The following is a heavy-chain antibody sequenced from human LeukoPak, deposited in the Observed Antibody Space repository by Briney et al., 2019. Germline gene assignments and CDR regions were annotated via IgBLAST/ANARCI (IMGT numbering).Heavy chain of an antibody. J-gene: IGHJ5*02. CDR3: ARERTSGWDAFDT. D-gene: IGHD6-19*01. Sequence: GGSLRLSCAASGFTFSRFCVHWVRQAPGKGLVWVSRINSVGSSTSYADSVKGRFTISRDNAKNTLYLEMNSLRAEDTAVYYCARERTSGWDAFDTWGQGTLVTVSS. V-gene: IGHV3-74*01. CDR1: GFTFSRFC. CDR2: INSVGSST.